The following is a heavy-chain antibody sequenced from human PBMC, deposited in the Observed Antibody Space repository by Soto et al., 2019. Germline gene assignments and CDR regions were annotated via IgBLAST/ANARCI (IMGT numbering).Heavy chain of an antibody. V-gene: IGHV3-21*01. D-gene: IGHD4-4*01. CDR3: ARDVRVTTSYSDY. J-gene: IGHJ4*02. Sequence: PGKGLEWVSSISSSSSYIYYADSVKGRFTISRDNAKNSLYLQMNSLRAEDTAVYHCARDVRVTTSYSDYWGQGTLVTGTS. CDR2: ISSSSSYI.